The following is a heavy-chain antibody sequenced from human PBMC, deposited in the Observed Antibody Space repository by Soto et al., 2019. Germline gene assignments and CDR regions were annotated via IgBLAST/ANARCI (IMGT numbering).Heavy chain of an antibody. CDR1: GFPFSTYW. J-gene: IGHJ4*02. V-gene: IGHV3-7*03. CDR3: AGWGGHDYNY. D-gene: IGHD4-4*01. CDR2: INPDGNVG. Sequence: DVQLLGSGGGLVQPGGSLRLSCVGSGFPFSTYWMNWVRQAPGKGLEWVANINPDGNVGTYVDSVRGRFTTSRDNAKNSLYLQMNSLRADDTVVYFCAGWGGHDYNYWGQRIMVTVSS.